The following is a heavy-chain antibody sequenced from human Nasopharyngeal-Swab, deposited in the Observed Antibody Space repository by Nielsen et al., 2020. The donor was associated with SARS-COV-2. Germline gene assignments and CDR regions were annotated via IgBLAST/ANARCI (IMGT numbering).Heavy chain of an antibody. Sequence: SETLSLTCTVSGGSISSGGYYWSWIRQHPGKGLEWIGYIYYSGSTYYNPSLKSRVTISVDTSKNQFSLKLSSVTAADTAVYYCARDRTAAPEIWFDAWGQGTLVTVSS. V-gene: IGHV4-31*03. CDR3: ARDRTAAPEIWFDA. D-gene: IGHD6-13*01. CDR1: GGSISSGGYY. CDR2: IYYSGST. J-gene: IGHJ5*02.